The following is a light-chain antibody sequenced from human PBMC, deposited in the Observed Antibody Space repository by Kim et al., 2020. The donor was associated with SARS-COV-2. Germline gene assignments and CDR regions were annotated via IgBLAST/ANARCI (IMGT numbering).Light chain of an antibody. J-gene: IGLJ2*01. CDR1: RGSIAGNY. Sequence: TVSISCTRSRGSIAGNYVQWYQQRPGSAPTTVIYEDKQRPSAVPDRFSGSIDTSSNSAFLTISGLKTEDEADYYCQTYDNRNVLFGGGTQLTVL. V-gene: IGLV6-57*03. CDR2: EDK. CDR3: QTYDNRNVL.